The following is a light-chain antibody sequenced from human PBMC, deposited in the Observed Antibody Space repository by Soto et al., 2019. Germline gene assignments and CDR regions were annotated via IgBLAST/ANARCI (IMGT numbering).Light chain of an antibody. CDR3: CSYSGSYTHYV. Sequence: QSVLTQPRSVSASPGQSVTISCTGTSSVVGGYNYVSWYQQYPGKAPKVMIYAVTKRPSGVPDRISGSKSGNTASLTISGLQAEDEADYYCCSYSGSYTHYVFGTGTKVTVL. J-gene: IGLJ1*01. CDR1: SSVVGGYNY. CDR2: AVT. V-gene: IGLV2-11*01.